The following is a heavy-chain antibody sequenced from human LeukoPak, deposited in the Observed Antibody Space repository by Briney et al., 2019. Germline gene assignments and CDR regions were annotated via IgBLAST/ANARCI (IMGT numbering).Heavy chain of an antibody. CDR2: ISWNSGSI. CDR3: AKDMAG. Sequence: GGSLRLSCAASGFTFSSYAMSRVRQAPGKGLEWVSGISWNSGSIGYADSVKGRFTISRDNAKNSLYLQMNSLRAEDTALYYCAKDMAGWGQGTLVTVSS. V-gene: IGHV3-9*01. J-gene: IGHJ4*02. CDR1: GFTFSSYA.